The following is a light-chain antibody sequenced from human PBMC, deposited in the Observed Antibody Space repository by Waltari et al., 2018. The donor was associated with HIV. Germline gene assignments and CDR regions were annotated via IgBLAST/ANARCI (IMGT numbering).Light chain of an antibody. Sequence: QSALTQPASVSASPGQSITISCTGTYSDVGDSNFVSWYQQRPGEVPKLIIFHVTDRPSGVSSRFSGSKSDNTASLTISGLQAEDDATYFCSSFIGTSTLMLFGEGTRLTVL. J-gene: IGLJ2*01. V-gene: IGLV2-14*01. CDR2: HVT. CDR3: SSFIGTSTLML. CDR1: YSDVGDSNF.